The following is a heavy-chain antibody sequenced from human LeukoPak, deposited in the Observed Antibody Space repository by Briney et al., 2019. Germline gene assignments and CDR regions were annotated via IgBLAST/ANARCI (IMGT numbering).Heavy chain of an antibody. CDR2: IYYSGST. D-gene: IGHD3-10*01. Sequence: SETLSLTCTVSGGSISSGGYYWSWIRQHPGKGLEWIGYIYYSGSTYYNPSLKSRVTISVDTSKNQFSLKLSSVTAADTAVYYCARDYYGSGPWFDPWGQGTLVTVSS. J-gene: IGHJ5*02. CDR1: GGSISSGGYY. CDR3: ARDYYGSGPWFDP. V-gene: IGHV4-31*03.